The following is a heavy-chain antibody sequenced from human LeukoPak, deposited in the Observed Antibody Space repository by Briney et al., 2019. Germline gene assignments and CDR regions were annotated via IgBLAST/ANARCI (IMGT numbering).Heavy chain of an antibody. V-gene: IGHV3-23*01. CDR3: AKGSNYYYYYGMDV. CDR1: RFTFSSYA. J-gene: IGHJ6*02. Sequence: GGSLRLSCAASRFTFSSYAMSWVRQAPGKGLEWVSDLIGGGGSTYYADSVKGRFTISRDNAKNTLYLQMNSLRAEDTAVYYCAKGSNYYYYYGMDVWGQGTTVTVSS. CDR2: LIGGGGST.